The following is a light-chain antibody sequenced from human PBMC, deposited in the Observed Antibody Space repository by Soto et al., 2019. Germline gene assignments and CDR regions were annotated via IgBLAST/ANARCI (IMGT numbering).Light chain of an antibody. Sequence: EIVLTQSPATLSLSPGERATLSCRASQSVRSYLAWYQQKHGQAPRLLIYDASNMATGIPARFSGGGSGTDFTLTISNLETEDFKVYYCQQYSNWPPTFCQGTKLEIK. V-gene: IGKV3-11*01. CDR1: QSVRSY. J-gene: IGKJ2*01. CDR3: QQYSNWPPT. CDR2: DAS.